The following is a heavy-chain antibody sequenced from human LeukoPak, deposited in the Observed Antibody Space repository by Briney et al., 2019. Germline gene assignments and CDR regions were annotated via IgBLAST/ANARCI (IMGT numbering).Heavy chain of an antibody. CDR2: ISSSGSSK. CDR3: ARMGYSSTLPDY. Sequence: GWSLRLSCAASGFTFSTYTMNWVRQAPGKGLEWVSSISSSGSSKYYADSLKGRFTISRDNAKNSLYLQMNSLRAEDTALYYCARMGYSSTLPDYWGQGTLVTVSS. D-gene: IGHD6-13*01. J-gene: IGHJ4*02. CDR1: GFTFSTYT. V-gene: IGHV3-21*01.